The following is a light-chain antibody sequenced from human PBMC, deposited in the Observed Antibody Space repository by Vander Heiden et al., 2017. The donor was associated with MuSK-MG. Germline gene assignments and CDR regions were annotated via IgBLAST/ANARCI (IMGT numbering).Light chain of an antibody. V-gene: IGKV3-11*01. CDR2: DAS. J-gene: IGKJ3*01. CDR3: QQRSNWLFT. CDR1: QSVSSY. Sequence: PPATLSLSPGERATLSCRASQSVSSYLAWYQQKPGQAPRLLIYDASNRATGIPARFSGSGSGTDFTLTISSLEPEDFAVYYCQQRSNWLFTFGPGTKVDIK.